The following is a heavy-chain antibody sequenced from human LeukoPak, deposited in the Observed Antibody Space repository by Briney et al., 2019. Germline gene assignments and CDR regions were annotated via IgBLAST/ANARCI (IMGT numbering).Heavy chain of an antibody. CDR3: AKDVYYDLSGYYYVPLFDS. CDR1: GFTFSSYS. CDR2: ISSSSSYI. V-gene: IGHV3-21*04. Sequence: PGGSLRLSCAASGFTFSSYSMNWVRQAPGKGLEWVSSISSSSSYIYYADSVKGRFTISRDNAKNTLSLQMNSLRADDTALYYCAKDVYYDLSGYYYVPLFDSWGQGTLVTVSS. J-gene: IGHJ4*02. D-gene: IGHD3-22*01.